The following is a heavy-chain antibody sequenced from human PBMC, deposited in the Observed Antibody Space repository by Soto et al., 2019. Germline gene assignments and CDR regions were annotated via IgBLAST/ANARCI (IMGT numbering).Heavy chain of an antibody. CDR3: ARSPTPKSFFDY. J-gene: IGHJ4*02. V-gene: IGHV1-46*01. CDR1: GYSFTNYY. D-gene: IGHD4-4*01. Sequence: GASVKVSCKASGYSFTNYYTHWVRQAPGQGLEWMGIINPFGGDTNYAQKFQGRLTMTRDTSTSIVYMELNSLRSDDTAIYYCARSPTPKSFFDYWGQGXLVTVYS. CDR2: INPFGGDT.